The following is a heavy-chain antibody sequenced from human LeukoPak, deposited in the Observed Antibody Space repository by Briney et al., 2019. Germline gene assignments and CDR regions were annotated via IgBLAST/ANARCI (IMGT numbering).Heavy chain of an antibody. J-gene: IGHJ4*02. D-gene: IGHD6-13*01. V-gene: IGHV3-30*04. CDR1: GFTFSSYS. CDR3: ARGGKAAAGRHLLVDY. Sequence: SLRLSCAASGFTFSSYSLHWVRQAPGKGLEWLAVTSYDGSNKYYVDSVKGRFTISRDNSKNTLYLQMNSLRGEDTAVYYCARGGKAAAGRHLLVDYWGQGTLVTVSS. CDR2: TSYDGSNK.